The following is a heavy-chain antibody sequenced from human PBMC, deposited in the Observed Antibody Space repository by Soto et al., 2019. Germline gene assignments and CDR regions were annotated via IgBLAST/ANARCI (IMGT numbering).Heavy chain of an antibody. CDR3: ARVGSSGWSPDY. D-gene: IGHD6-19*01. J-gene: IGHJ4*02. Sequence: SETLSLTCAVSGYSISGHYWIWIRQSPTKGLEWIGHIFYSGSTNYNPSLKSRVTLSADTSKNQFSLRLSSVTAADTAVYYCARVGSSGWSPDYWGQGILVTVSS. V-gene: IGHV4-59*11. CDR2: IFYSGST. CDR1: GYSISGHY.